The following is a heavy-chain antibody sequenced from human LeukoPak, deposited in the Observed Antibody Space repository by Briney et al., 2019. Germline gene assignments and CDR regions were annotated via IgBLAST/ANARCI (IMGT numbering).Heavy chain of an antibody. CDR3: AKGFYKGVFDY. D-gene: IGHD3-3*01. CDR2: NSGSGGST. V-gene: IGHV3-23*01. Sequence: GGSLRLSCAASGFSFSSYAMSWVRQAPGKGLEWVSGNSGSGGSTYYADSVKGRFTISRDNSKDTLYLQMNSLRAEDTAVYYCAKGFYKGVFDYWGQGTLVTVSS. J-gene: IGHJ4*02. CDR1: GFSFSSYA.